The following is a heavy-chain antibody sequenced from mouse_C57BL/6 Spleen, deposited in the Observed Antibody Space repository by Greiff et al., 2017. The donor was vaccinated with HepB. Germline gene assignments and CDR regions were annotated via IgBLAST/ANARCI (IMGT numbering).Heavy chain of an antibody. CDR2: IYPGSGNT. Sequence: QVQLQQSGPELVKPGASVKISCKASGYSFTSYYIHWVKQRPGQRLEWIGWIYPGSGNTKYNEKFKGKATLTADTSSSTAYMQLSSLTSEDSAVYYCARLDLGGYWYFDVWGTGTTVTVSS. CDR1: GYSFTSYY. J-gene: IGHJ1*03. CDR3: ARLDLGGYWYFDV. V-gene: IGHV1-66*01.